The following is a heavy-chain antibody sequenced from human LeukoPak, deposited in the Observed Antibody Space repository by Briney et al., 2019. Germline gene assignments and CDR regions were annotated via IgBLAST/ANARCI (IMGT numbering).Heavy chain of an antibody. V-gene: IGHV3-23*01. Sequence: GGSLRLSCEISGFTVSRFAMNWVRQAPGQGLEWISIISGSGSSAYYADSVKGRFIVSRDNFKNTVNLEMSSLRVEDTAVYYCVPEGFDIWGQGKMVTVSS. CDR3: VPEGFDI. CDR1: GFTVSRFA. CDR2: ISGSGSSA. J-gene: IGHJ3*02.